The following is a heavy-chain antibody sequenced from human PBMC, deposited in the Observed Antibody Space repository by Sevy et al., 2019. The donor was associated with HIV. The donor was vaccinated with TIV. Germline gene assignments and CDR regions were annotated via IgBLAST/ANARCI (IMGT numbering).Heavy chain of an antibody. V-gene: IGHV4-34*01. CDR3: ARHCTGSSCSHAFDI. CDR2: INHSGGT. Sequence: SETLSLTCAVYGGSFSGYYWSWIRQPPGKGLEWIGEINHSGGTNYNPSLKSRVTISAATSKNQFSLKLNSVTAADTAVYYCARHCTGSSCSHAFDIWGQGTMVTVSS. J-gene: IGHJ3*02. CDR1: GGSFSGYY. D-gene: IGHD2-15*01.